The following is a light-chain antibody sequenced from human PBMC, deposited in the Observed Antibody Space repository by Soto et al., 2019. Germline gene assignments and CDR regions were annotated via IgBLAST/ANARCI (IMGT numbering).Light chain of an antibody. CDR1: QSVRNN. CDR2: GAS. Sequence: EILLTQTPGTLSLSPGERAALYCRASQSVRNNLAWYQQKLGQAPRLLIHGASSRATGIPDRFSGSGSGTDFTLTISRLEPEDFVVYYCQQYSRSPLTFGGGTKVDI. J-gene: IGKJ4*01. V-gene: IGKV3-20*01. CDR3: QQYSRSPLT.